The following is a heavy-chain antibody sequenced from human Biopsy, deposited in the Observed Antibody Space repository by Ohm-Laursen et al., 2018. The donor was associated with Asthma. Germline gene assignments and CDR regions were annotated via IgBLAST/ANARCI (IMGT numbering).Heavy chain of an antibody. J-gene: IGHJ6*02. CDR3: ARGPEWSGLDI. D-gene: IGHD3-3*01. CDR2: SDHRGNT. V-gene: IGHV4-34*01. Sequence: SDTLSLTCSIYGLSSSAYYWTWIRQTPGKGLEWIGESDHRGNTNTNATLKSRVTISKAKSANEFSLKMKSVTAADTAIYYCARGPEWSGLDIRGQGTTVTVSS. CDR1: GLSSSAYY.